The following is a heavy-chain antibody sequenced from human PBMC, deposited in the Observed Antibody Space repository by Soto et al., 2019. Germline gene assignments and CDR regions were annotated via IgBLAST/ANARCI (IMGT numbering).Heavy chain of an antibody. CDR2: TRNKASSYTT. CDR3: AREGSSSGPDYEY. V-gene: IGHV3-72*01. CDR1: GFSFSDYY. D-gene: IGHD3-22*01. Sequence: EVQLVESGGGLVQPGGSLSLSCAASGFSFSDYYINWVRQAPGKGLEWVGRTRNKASSYTTDYAAFVKGRFTISRDDSKNLIYLQMNSLKTEDTAVYYCAREGSSSGPDYEYWGQGTLVTVSS. J-gene: IGHJ4*02.